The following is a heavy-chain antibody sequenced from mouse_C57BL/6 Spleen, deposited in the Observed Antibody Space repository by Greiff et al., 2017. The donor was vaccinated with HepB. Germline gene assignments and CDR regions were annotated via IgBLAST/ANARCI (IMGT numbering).Heavy chain of an antibody. Sequence: EVQLQQSGTVLARPGASVKMSCKTSGYTFTSYWMHWVKQRPGQGLEWIGAIYPGNSDTSYNQKFKGKATLTADTSTSTAYMELSSLTNEDSAVYYCTRPNYSNWYFDVWGTGTTVTVSS. D-gene: IGHD2-5*01. J-gene: IGHJ1*03. CDR3: TRPNYSNWYFDV. CDR2: IYPGNSDT. CDR1: GYTFTSYW. V-gene: IGHV1-5*01.